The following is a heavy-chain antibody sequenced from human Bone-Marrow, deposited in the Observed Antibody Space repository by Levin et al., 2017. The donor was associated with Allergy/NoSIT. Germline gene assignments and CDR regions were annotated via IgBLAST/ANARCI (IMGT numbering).Heavy chain of an antibody. CDR3: ARDVAAAGGGFDP. V-gene: IGHV4-38-2*02. CDR2: IAHSGST. CDR1: DFSISTGYY. Sequence: SCAVFDFSISTGYYWGWIRQPPGKGLEWIGSIAHSGSTYYNSSLKTRVNISLDRSKNQFSLKLTSVTAADTAVYYCARDVAAAGGGFDPWGQGTLVTVAS. J-gene: IGHJ5*02. D-gene: IGHD6-13*01.